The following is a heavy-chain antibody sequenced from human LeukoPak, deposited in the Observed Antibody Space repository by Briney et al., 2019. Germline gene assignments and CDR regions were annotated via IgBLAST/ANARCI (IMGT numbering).Heavy chain of an antibody. V-gene: IGHV3-23*01. CDR2: ISGSGVMT. Sequence: GGSLRLSCAASGFTFSGYVMSWVRQAPGKGLEWVSAISGSGVMTYYADSVKGRFIMSRDNSQSTVYLQMTSLRAADTALYYCAKRRSGSSGRSPFDYWGQGTLVTVSS. CDR1: GFTFSGYV. CDR3: AKRRSGSSGRSPFDY. D-gene: IGHD3-22*01. J-gene: IGHJ4*02.